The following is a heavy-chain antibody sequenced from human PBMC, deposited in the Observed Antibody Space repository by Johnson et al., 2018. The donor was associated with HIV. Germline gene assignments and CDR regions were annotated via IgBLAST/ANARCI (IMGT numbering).Heavy chain of an antibody. D-gene: IGHD6-25*01. V-gene: IGHV3-30*04. J-gene: IGHJ3*02. Sequence: QVQLVESGGGVVQPGRSLRLSCAASGFSLSSYAMHWVRQAPGKGLEWVAVISYDGSNKYYTDSVKGRFTISRDNSKNTLYLQMNSLRAEDTAVYYCARDFIAPELGDAFDIWGQGTMVTVSS. CDR3: ARDFIAPELGDAFDI. CDR1: GFSLSSYA. CDR2: ISYDGSNK.